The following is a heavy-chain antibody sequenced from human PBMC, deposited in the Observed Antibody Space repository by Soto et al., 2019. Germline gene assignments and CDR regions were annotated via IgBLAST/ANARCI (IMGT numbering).Heavy chain of an antibody. J-gene: IGHJ6*02. V-gene: IGHV4-30-4*01. Sequence: QVQLQESGPGLVKPSQTLSLTCTVSGDSISNSDYYWNWIRQSPGKGLEWIASIDYSGSTYYNPSLKSRVVISADTSKNLFSLTLRSVTAADTALYFCARDGPYSYGFDVWGQGTTVTVSS. CDR1: GDSISNSDYY. CDR2: IDYSGST. CDR3: ARDGPYSYGFDV.